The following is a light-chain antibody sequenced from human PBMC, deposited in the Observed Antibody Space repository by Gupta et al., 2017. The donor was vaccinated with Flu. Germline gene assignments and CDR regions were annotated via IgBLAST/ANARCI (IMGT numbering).Light chain of an antibody. CDR2: DAS. J-gene: IGKJ3*01. CDR3: QHFDHLPSFT. Sequence: VADRVTITCQASQDITNFLNWYQQKPGKAPRLLIYDASNLKTGVSSRFSGSGSGTHFTFTISSLQPEDIATYYCQHFDHLPSFTFGPGTKVDLK. CDR1: QDITNF. V-gene: IGKV1-33*01.